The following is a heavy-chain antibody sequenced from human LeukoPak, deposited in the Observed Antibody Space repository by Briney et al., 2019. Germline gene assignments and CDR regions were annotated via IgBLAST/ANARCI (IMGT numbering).Heavy chain of an antibody. J-gene: IGHJ3*02. CDR3: AKIPVGSSGPRFLVVPAAIRDDAFDI. CDR1: GFTFSSYG. D-gene: IGHD2-2*01. CDR2: IRYDGSNK. Sequence: AGGSLRLSCAASGFTFSSYGMHWVRQAPGKGLEWVAFIRYDGSNKYYADSVKGRFTISRDNSKNTLFLQMNSLRAEDTAVYYCAKIPVGSSGPRFLVVPAAIRDDAFDIWGQGTKVTVSS. V-gene: IGHV3-30*02.